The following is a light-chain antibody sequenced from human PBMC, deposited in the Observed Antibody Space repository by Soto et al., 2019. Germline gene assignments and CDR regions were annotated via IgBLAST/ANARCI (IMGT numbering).Light chain of an antibody. CDR1: QSISSW. Sequence: DIQMTQSPSTLSASVGDRVTITCRASQSISSWLAWYQQKPGKAPNLLIYKASSLESVVPSRFSGSGSGTEFTLTISSLQPDDFATDYCQQYNSYPLTFGGGTKVEIK. CDR3: QQYNSYPLT. J-gene: IGKJ4*01. V-gene: IGKV1-5*03. CDR2: KAS.